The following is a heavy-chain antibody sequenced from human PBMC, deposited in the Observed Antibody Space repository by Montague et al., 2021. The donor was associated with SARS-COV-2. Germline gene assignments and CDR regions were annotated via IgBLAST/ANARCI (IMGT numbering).Heavy chain of an antibody. J-gene: IGHJ4*02. Sequence: SETLSLTCTVSGGSISSYYWSWIRQPPGKGLEWIGYIFYSGNTNYNPSLKSRVTISVDTSKNQFSLKLSSVTAADTAVYYCARAPVAHITIFGVVTSFDYWGQGTLVTVSS. CDR1: GGSISSYY. V-gene: IGHV4-59*01. D-gene: IGHD3-3*01. CDR2: IFYSGNT. CDR3: ARAPVAHITIFGVVTSFDY.